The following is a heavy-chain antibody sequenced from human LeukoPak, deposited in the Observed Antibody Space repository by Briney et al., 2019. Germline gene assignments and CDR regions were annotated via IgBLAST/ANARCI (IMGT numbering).Heavy chain of an antibody. Sequence: SGPTLFHPTPLLTLTFTFSGFSRRTDRVGVGWIRQPPGKALEWLAVIYWDDDKRYSPSLKSRLTITKDTSKNQVVLTMTNMDPVDIATYYCAHRGREVAGRLGAFDIWGQGTMVTVSS. CDR2: IYWDDDK. CDR1: GFSRRTDRVG. V-gene: IGHV2-5*02. CDR3: AHRGREVAGRLGAFDI. D-gene: IGHD6-19*01. J-gene: IGHJ3*02.